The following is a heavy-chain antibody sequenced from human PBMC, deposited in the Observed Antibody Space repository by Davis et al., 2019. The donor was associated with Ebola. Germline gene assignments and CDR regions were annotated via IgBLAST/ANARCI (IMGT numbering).Heavy chain of an antibody. CDR1: GFKLSAQW. CDR3: VGNLAV. CDR2: IKEDGSEI. J-gene: IGHJ4*02. Sequence: GESLKISCVASGFKLSAQWMSWVRQAPGKGLEWVADIKEDGSEIQYVDSVKGRFTISRDNAKNTLYLQMNSLRAGDTAVYYCVGNLAVWGQGTLVTVSS. V-gene: IGHV3-7*01.